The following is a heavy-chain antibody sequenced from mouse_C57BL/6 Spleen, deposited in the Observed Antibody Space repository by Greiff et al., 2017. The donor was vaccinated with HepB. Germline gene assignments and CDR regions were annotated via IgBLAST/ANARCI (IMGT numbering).Heavy chain of an antibody. D-gene: IGHD1-1*01. CDR1: GFTFSSYG. V-gene: IGHV5-6*02. CDR2: ISSGGSYT. CDR3: ARQENYYGSNWYFDV. Sequence: EVMLVESGGDLVKPGGSLKLSCAASGFTFSSYGMSWVRQTPDKRLEWVATISSGGSYTYYQDSVKGRVTISRDNAKNTLYLQMSSLKSEDTAMYYCARQENYYGSNWYFDVWGTGTTVTVSS. J-gene: IGHJ1*03.